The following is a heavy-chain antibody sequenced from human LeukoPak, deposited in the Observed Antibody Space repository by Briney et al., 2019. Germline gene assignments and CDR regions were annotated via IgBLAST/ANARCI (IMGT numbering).Heavy chain of an antibody. J-gene: IGHJ4*02. Sequence: SETLSLTCTVSGGSISSGGYYWSWIRQPPGKGLEWIGYIYHSGSTYYNPSLKSRVTISVDRSKNQFSLKLSSVTAADTAVYYCARDGSSSSWDYWGQGTLVTVSS. CDR3: ARDGSSSSWDY. D-gene: IGHD6-13*01. CDR2: IYHSGST. CDR1: GGSISSGGYY. V-gene: IGHV4-30-2*01.